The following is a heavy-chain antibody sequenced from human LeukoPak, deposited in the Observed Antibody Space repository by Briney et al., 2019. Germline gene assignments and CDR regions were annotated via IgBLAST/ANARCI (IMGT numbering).Heavy chain of an antibody. V-gene: IGHV3-30*03. CDR2: ISYNGGNK. CDR3: SRVLVGPATIPDY. D-gene: IGHD1-26*01. CDR1: GFTLSDYH. J-gene: IGHJ4*02. Sequence: GGSLRLSCAASGFTLSDYHMNWVRQAPGKGLVWVAGISYNGGNKYYADSVRGRFTISRDNSKDTLDLQMNSLRAEDAAVYYCSRVLVGPATIPDYWGQGTLVTVSS.